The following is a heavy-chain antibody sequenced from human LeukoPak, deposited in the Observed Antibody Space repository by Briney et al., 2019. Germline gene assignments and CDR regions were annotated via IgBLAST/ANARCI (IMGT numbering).Heavy chain of an antibody. V-gene: IGHV3-23*01. CDR3: AKDGSYYYDSSGYYQFDY. CDR1: GFTFSSYA. J-gene: IGHJ4*02. Sequence: PGGSLRLSCAASGFTFSSYAMSWVRRAPGKGLEWVSAISGSGGSTYYADSVKGRFTISRDNSKNTLYLQMNSLRAEDTAVYYCAKDGSYYYDSSGYYQFDYGGQGTLVTVSS. D-gene: IGHD3-22*01. CDR2: ISGSGGST.